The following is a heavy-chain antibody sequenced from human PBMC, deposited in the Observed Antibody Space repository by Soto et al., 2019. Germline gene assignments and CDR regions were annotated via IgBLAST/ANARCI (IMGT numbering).Heavy chain of an antibody. Sequence: GGSVRLSCAASRFSFSSYGMHWVRQAQGKGLVWVAVIWYDGSNKYYADSVKGRFTISRDNSKNTLYLQMNSLRAEDTAVYYCARGELYYDFWSGYSRNYYGMDVWGQGTTVTVSS. CDR3: ARGELYYDFWSGYSRNYYGMDV. J-gene: IGHJ6*02. CDR1: RFSFSSYG. CDR2: IWYDGSNK. V-gene: IGHV3-33*01. D-gene: IGHD3-3*01.